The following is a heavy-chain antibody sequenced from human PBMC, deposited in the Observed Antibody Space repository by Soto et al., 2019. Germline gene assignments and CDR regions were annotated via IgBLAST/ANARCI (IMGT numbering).Heavy chain of an antibody. Sequence: PGQSLKISCKGSGYSFTSYWIGWVRQMPGKGLVWTGIIYPGDSDTRYSPSFQGQVTIAADKSISTAYLQWSSLKAADTAMDYWALAQGGSLSESVAGDYWGQGTLVTVSS. CDR1: GYSFTSYW. CDR3: ALAQGGSLSESVAGDY. D-gene: IGHD6-19*01. CDR2: IYPGDSDT. J-gene: IGHJ4*02. V-gene: IGHV5-51*01.